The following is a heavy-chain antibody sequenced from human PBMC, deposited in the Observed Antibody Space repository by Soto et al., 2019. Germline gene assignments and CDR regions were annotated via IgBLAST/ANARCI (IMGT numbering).Heavy chain of an antibody. J-gene: IGHJ5*02. V-gene: IGHV3-7*01. CDR2: IKLDGSEK. CDR3: AKGLRFLEWLLPPQNWFDP. D-gene: IGHD3-3*01. CDR1: GFTFSSYW. Sequence: EVQLVESGGGLVQPGGSLRLSCAASGFTFSSYWMSWVRQAPGKGLEWVANIKLDGSEKYYADSVKGRFTISRDNSKNTLYLQMNSLRAEDTAVYYCAKGLRFLEWLLPPQNWFDPWGQGTLVTVSS.